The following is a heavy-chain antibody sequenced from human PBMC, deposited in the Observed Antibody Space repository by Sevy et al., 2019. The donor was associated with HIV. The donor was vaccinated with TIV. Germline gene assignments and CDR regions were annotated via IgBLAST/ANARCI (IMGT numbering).Heavy chain of an antibody. CDR2: INQDGSVK. J-gene: IGHJ4*02. CDR3: VKAIAKDGSF. V-gene: IGHV3-7*01. CDR1: GFSLNNYW. Sequence: GGSLRLSCVASGFSLNNYWMNWVRQAPGKGLEWVANINQDGSVKFYVDSVRGRFTISRDNARNLVFLQMSNLRVDDSALYYCVKAIAKDGSFWGQGTLVTVSS. D-gene: IGHD6-13*01.